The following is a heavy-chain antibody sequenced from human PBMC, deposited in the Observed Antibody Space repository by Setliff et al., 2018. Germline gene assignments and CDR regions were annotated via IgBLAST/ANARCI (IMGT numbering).Heavy chain of an antibody. CDR3: ARDSRGLVPAAIEGSYYYYGMDV. V-gene: IGHV1-69*13. CDR2: IIPIFGTA. CDR1: GGTFSSYA. J-gene: IGHJ6*02. D-gene: IGHD2-2*02. Sequence: SVKVSCNASGGTFSSYAISWVRQAPGQGLEWMGGIIPIFGTANYAQKFQGRVTITADESTSTAYMELSSLRSEDTAVYYRARDSRGLVPAAIEGSYYYYGMDVWGQGTTVTVSS.